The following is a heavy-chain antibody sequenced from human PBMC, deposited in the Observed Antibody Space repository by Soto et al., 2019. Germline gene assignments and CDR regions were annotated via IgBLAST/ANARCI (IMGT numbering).Heavy chain of an antibody. D-gene: IGHD6-13*01. J-gene: IGHJ4*02. Sequence: QVQLVQSGAEVKKPGASVKISCEASGYTFSTYYMHWVRQAPGQGLEWMGMINPGGGNTNYAQNCQGRVTLTRDTSTSTLYMELTSLRSEDTAIYYCAREIAAAGTLDYWGQGTLVTVSS. CDR3: AREIAAAGTLDY. CDR1: GYTFSTYY. V-gene: IGHV1-46*01. CDR2: INPGGGNT.